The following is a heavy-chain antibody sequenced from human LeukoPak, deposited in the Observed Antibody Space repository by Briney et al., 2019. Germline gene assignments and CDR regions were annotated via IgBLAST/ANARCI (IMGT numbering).Heavy chain of an antibody. J-gene: IGHJ4*02. V-gene: IGHV1-69*13. CDR2: IIPIFGTA. D-gene: IGHD3-10*01. Sequence: SVKVTCKASGGTFSSYAISWVRQAPGQGLEWMGGIIPIFGTANYAQKFQGRVTITADESTSTAYMELSSLRSEDTAVYYCARDGLRGSGSYYYFDYWGQGTLVTVSS. CDR1: GGTFSSYA. CDR3: ARDGLRGSGSYYYFDY.